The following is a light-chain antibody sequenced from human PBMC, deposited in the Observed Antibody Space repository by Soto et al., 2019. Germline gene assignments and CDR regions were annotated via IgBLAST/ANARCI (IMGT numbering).Light chain of an antibody. CDR3: GTWDSSLSAVV. CDR2: DNN. V-gene: IGLV1-51*01. Sequence: QSVLTQPPSVSAAPGQKVTSSCSGSSSNIGNNYVSWYQQLPGTAPKLLIYDNNKRPSGIPDRFSGSKSGKSATLGITGLQTGDEADYYCGTWDSSLSAVVFGGGTKLTVL. CDR1: SSNIGNNY. J-gene: IGLJ2*01.